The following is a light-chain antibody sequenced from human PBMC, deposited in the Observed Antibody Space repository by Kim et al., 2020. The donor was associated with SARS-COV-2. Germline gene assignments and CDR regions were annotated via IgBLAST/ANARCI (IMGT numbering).Light chain of an antibody. Sequence: SSELTQDPAVSVALGQTVRITCQGDSLRTYYTTWFQQKPGQAPIVVFYGKNNRPSGIPDRFSGSSSGNKASLTITATQAGDDADYYCNSRDNNDNVLFGG. CDR3: NSRDNNDNVL. CDR2: GKN. CDR1: SLRTYY. V-gene: IGLV3-19*01. J-gene: IGLJ2*01.